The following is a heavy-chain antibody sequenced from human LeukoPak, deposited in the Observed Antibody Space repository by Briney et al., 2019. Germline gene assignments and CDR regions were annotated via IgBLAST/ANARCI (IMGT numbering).Heavy chain of an antibody. J-gene: IGHJ2*01. Sequence: PGGSLRLSCAASGFTFSSYAMSWVRQAPGKGLEWVSAISGSGGSTYYADSVKGRFTISRDNSKNTLYLQMNSLRAEDTAVYYCARQSQWPTGWYFDLWGRGTLVTVSS. CDR1: GFTFSSYA. V-gene: IGHV3-23*01. CDR2: ISGSGGST. CDR3: ARQSQWPTGWYFDL. D-gene: IGHD6-19*01.